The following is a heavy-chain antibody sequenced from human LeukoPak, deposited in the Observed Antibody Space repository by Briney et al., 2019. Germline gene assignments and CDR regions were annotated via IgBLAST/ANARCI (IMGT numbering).Heavy chain of an antibody. Sequence: GGSLRLSCAASGFTFSDYYMSWIRQAPGKGLEWVSYISSNGSTIYYADSVKGRFTISRDNAKNSLYLQMNSLRAEDTAVYYCARDTVSRRIAASGIDAFDIWGQGTMVTVSS. J-gene: IGHJ3*02. CDR2: ISSNGSTI. D-gene: IGHD6-25*01. CDR3: ARDTVSRRIAASGIDAFDI. V-gene: IGHV3-11*04. CDR1: GFTFSDYY.